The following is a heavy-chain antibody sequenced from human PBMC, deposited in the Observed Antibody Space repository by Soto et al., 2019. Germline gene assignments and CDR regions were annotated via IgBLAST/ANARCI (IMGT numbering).Heavy chain of an antibody. Sequence: SGPTLVNPTQTVTLTCTFSGFSLTSSGVSVGWIRQPPGKALEWLAFIYWNGDTRYRPSLQSRLTITKDNSKKQVVLTMTNIDPLAPATYYFEKTVASRGSFDYWGQGILVTVSS. CDR3: EKTVASRGSFDY. CDR1: GFSLTSSGVS. J-gene: IGHJ4*02. V-gene: IGHV2-5*01. D-gene: IGHD2-15*01. CDR2: IYWNGDT.